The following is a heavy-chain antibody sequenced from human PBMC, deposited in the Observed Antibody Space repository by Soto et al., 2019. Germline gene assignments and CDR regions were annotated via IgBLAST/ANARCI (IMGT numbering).Heavy chain of an antibody. Sequence: QVQPVQSGAEVKKPGASVKVSCKASGYTFTSYYMHWVRQAPGQGLEWMGIINPSGGSTSYAQKFQGRVTMTRDTSTSTVYMELSSLRSEDTAVYYCARGHMITFGGVIGPFDYWGQGTLVTVSS. D-gene: IGHD3-16*02. J-gene: IGHJ4*02. CDR1: GYTFTSYY. CDR2: INPSGGST. V-gene: IGHV1-46*03. CDR3: ARGHMITFGGVIGPFDY.